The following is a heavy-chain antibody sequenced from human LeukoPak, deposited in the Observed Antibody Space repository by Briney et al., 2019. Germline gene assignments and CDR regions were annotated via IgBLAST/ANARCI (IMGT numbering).Heavy chain of an antibody. CDR2: IITYNGNT. V-gene: IGHV1-8*02. Sequence: GSSVKVSRKTSGYTFTSYGLSWVRQAPGQGLEWMGCIITYNGNTYYSQKFQGRVTMTRNTSISTAYMELSSLRSEDTAVYYCARGLVSGYSYGLFDYRGQGTLVTVSS. J-gene: IGHJ4*02. CDR1: GYTFTSYG. D-gene: IGHD5-18*01. CDR3: ARGLVSGYSYGLFDY.